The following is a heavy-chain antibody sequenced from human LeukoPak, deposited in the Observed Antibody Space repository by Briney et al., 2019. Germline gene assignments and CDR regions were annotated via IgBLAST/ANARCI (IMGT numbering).Heavy chain of an antibody. Sequence: GESLRLSCAASKFSFSTSAMSWVRQAPGKGLEWVAVISYDGSNKYYADSVKGRFTISRGNSKNTLYLQMNSLRAEDTAVYYCARSWYYYDSSGYPTGYWGQGTLVTVSS. J-gene: IGHJ4*02. D-gene: IGHD3-22*01. CDR3: ARSWYYYDSSGYPTGY. CDR2: ISYDGSNK. V-gene: IGHV3-30-3*01. CDR1: KFSFSTSA.